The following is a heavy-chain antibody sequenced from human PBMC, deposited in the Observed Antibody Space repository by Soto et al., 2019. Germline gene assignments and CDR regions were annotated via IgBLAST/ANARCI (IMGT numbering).Heavy chain of an antibody. CDR2: INHSGST. J-gene: IGHJ5*02. CDR3: ARVSSGWYRHWFDP. CDR1: AGSFSSYY. D-gene: IGHD6-19*01. V-gene: IGHV4-34*01. Sequence: SETLSLTCAVYAGSFSSYYWSWIRQPPGKGLGWIGEINHSGSTNYNPSLKSRATISVNTSKNQFSLKLSSVTAAVTAVYYCARVSSGWYRHWFDPWGGGTLVTV.